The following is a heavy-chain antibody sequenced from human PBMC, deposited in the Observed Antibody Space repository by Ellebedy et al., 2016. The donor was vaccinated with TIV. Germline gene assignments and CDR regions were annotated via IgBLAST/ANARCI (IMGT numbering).Heavy chain of an antibody. CDR1: GFTFSGYA. CDR3: ARRRAVTSIRYFDY. Sequence: PGGSLRLSCVASGFTFSGYAMSWVRQAPGKGLEWVALIWFDGSNEHYADSVKGRFTISRDNSKNTLYLQMNSPRADDTAVYYCARRRAVTSIRYFDYWGQGTLVTVSS. J-gene: IGHJ4*02. D-gene: IGHD2-21*02. V-gene: IGHV3-33*08. CDR2: IWFDGSNE.